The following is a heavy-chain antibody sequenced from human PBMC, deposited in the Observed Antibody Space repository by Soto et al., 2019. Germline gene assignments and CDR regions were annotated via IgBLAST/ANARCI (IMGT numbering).Heavy chain of an antibody. CDR1: GYSLTSYW. CDR3: ARHLLRSLYYYYGMDV. D-gene: IGHD3-3*01. V-gene: IGHV5-10-1*01. J-gene: IGHJ6*02. CDR2: IDPSDSYT. Sequence: PGESLKISCKGSGYSLTSYWISWVRQMPGKGLEWMGRIDPSDSYTNYSPSFQGHVTISADKSISTAYLQWSSLKASDTAMYYCARHLLRSLYYYYGMDVWGQGTTVTVSS.